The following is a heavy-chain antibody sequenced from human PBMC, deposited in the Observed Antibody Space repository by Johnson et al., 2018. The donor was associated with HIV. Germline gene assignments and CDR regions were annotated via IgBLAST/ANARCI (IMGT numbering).Heavy chain of an antibody. D-gene: IGHD6-6*01. J-gene: IGHJ3*02. Sequence: QVQLVESGGGVVQPGRSLRLSCAASGFTFSSYTMHWVRQAPGKGLEWVAVISFDGANTYYADSVKGRFTISRDNSKNTLYLQMNSLRAEDTAVYYCAKIKGSSDAFDIWGQGTMVTVSS. CDR3: AKIKGSSDAFDI. CDR2: ISFDGANT. V-gene: IGHV3-30*04. CDR1: GFTFSSYT.